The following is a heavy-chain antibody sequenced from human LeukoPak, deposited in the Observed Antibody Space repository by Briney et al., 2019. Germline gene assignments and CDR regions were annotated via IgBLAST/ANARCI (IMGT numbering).Heavy chain of an antibody. J-gene: IGHJ4*02. V-gene: IGHV4-34*01. CDR2: ITPSGST. CDR1: GGSFSGYF. D-gene: IGHD3-22*01. Sequence: SETLSLTCVVYGGSFSGYFWSWVRQPPGKGLEWIGEITPSGSTNYSPSLKRRVSISIDTSKKKLSPRLTSVTAADSAVYYCASSFYYDRRDYWGQGTLVTVSS. CDR3: ASSFYYDRRDY.